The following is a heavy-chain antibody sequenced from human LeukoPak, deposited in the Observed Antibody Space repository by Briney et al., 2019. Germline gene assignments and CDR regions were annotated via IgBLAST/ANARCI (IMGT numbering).Heavy chain of an antibody. CDR3: ARDLETLYYYDSSGYYRHDAFDI. Sequence: MTSETLSLTCTVSGGSISSYYWSWIRQPPGKGLEWIGYIYYSGSTNYNPSLKSRVTISVDTSKNQFSLKLSSVTAADTAVYYCARDLETLYYYDSSGYYRHDAFDIWGQGTMVTVSS. CDR2: IYYSGST. CDR1: GGSISSYY. J-gene: IGHJ3*02. D-gene: IGHD3-22*01. V-gene: IGHV4-59*12.